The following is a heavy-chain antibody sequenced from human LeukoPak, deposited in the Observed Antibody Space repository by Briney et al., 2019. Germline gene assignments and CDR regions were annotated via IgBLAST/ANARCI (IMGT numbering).Heavy chain of an antibody. CDR3: ARDNSVGETAWWFDP. Sequence: ASVQISCNASGYSFTSYYMHWVRQPPAQELEWMGFINPSGSSAAYAQTFQGRLTMTRDMFTSTVYVELTSLTSDDTAVYYCARDNSVGETAWWFDPWGQGTLVTVSS. J-gene: IGHJ5*02. V-gene: IGHV1-46*01. D-gene: IGHD1-26*01. CDR2: INPSGSSA. CDR1: GYSFTSYY.